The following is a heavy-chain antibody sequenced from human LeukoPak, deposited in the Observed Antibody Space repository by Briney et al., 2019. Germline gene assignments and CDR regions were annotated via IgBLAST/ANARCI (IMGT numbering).Heavy chain of an antibody. CDR2: IDTAGDT. D-gene: IGHD4-23*01. J-gene: IGHJ3*02. V-gene: IGHV3-13*01. Sequence: GRSLRLSCVASGFTFSTYDMHWVRQATGKGLEWVSAIDTAGDTYYPGSVKGRFTISRESAKNSLYLQMNSLTAGDTAVYYCARVLPRGGGDVFDIWGQGTMVTVSS. CDR1: GFTFSTYD. CDR3: ARVLPRGGGDVFDI.